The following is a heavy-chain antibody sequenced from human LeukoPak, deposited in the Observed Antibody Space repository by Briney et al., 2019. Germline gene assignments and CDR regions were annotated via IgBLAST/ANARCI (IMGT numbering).Heavy chain of an antibody. CDR2: ISYDGSNK. J-gene: IGHJ3*02. D-gene: IGHD4-17*01. CDR1: GFTFSSYA. CDR3: AKDLRDYGDYRDAFDI. V-gene: IGHV3-30-3*01. Sequence: PGGSLRLSCAASGFTFSSYAMHWVRQAPGKGLEWVAVISYDGSNKYYADSVKGRFTISRDNSKNTLYLQMNSLRAEDTAVYYCAKDLRDYGDYRDAFDIWGQGTMVTVSS.